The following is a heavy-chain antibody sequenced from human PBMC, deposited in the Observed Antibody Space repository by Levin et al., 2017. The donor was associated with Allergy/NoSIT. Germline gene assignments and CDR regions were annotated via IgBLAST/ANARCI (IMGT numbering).Heavy chain of an antibody. CDR1: GGSFSGYY. V-gene: IGHV4-34*01. CDR2: INHSGST. CDR3: ARVRRLLRGSLNRYYYYGMDG. J-gene: IGHJ6*02. D-gene: IGHD2-15*01. Sequence: SQTLSLTCAVYGGSFSGYYWSWIRQPPGKGLEWIGEINHSGSTNYNPSLKSRVTISVDTSKNQFSLKLSSVTAADTAVYYCARVRRLLRGSLNRYYYYGMDGWGQGTTVTVSS.